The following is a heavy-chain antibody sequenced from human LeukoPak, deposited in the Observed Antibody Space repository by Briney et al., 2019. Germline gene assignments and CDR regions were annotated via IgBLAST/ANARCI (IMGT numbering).Heavy chain of an antibody. Sequence: GESLKISCEGSGYTFTSYWIAWVRQMPGKGLEWMGIIYPGDSDTRYSPSFQGQVTISADKSISTAYLQWSSLTASDTAMYFCARQSGSYTGVDYWGQETLVTVSS. CDR1: GYTFTSYW. V-gene: IGHV5-51*01. J-gene: IGHJ4*02. CDR2: IYPGDSDT. D-gene: IGHD1-26*01. CDR3: ARQSGSYTGVDY.